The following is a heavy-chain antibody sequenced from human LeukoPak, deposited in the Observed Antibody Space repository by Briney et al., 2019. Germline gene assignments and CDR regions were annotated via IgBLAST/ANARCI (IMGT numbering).Heavy chain of an antibody. CDR1: GYTFTGYY. CDR3: ARRLEYCSGGSCTNYYYYYGMDV. D-gene: IGHD2-15*01. CDR2: INPNSGGT. V-gene: IGHV1-2*04. J-gene: IGHJ6*02. Sequence: ASVKVSCKASGYTFTGYYMHWVRQAPGQGLEWMGWINPNSGGTNYAQKFQGWVTMTRDTSISTAYMELSRLRSDDTAVYYCARRLEYCSGGSCTNYYYYYGMDVWGQGTTVTVSS.